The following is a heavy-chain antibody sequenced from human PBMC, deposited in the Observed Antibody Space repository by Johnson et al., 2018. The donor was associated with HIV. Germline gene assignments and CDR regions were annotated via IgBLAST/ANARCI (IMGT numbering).Heavy chain of an antibody. V-gene: IGHV3-66*02. CDR3: ARDPRSSSWYYYSNDAFDI. J-gene: IGHJ3*02. Sequence: VQLVESGGGVVQPGGSLRLSCAASGFTFSSYAMSWVRQAPGKGLEWVSVIYSGGSTYQADSVKGRFTISRHHSKHTLYLQMNSLRAEDTAVYYCARDPRSSSWYYYSNDAFDIWGQGTMVTVSS. D-gene: IGHD6-13*01. CDR2: IYSGGST. CDR1: GFTFSSYA.